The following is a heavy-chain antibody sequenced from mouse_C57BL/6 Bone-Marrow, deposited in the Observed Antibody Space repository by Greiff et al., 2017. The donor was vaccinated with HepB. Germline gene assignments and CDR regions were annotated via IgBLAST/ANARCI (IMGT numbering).Heavy chain of an antibody. D-gene: IGHD2-4*01. J-gene: IGHJ2*01. CDR3: ARINYDYDEGYYFDY. CDR1: GFTFSDYG. Sequence: EVMLVESGGGLVKPGGSLKLSCAASGFTFSDYGMHWVRQAPEKGLEWVAYISSGSSTIYYADTVKGRFTISRDNAKNTLFLQMTSLRSEDTAMYYCARINYDYDEGYYFDYWGQGTTLTVSS. V-gene: IGHV5-17*01. CDR2: ISSGSSTI.